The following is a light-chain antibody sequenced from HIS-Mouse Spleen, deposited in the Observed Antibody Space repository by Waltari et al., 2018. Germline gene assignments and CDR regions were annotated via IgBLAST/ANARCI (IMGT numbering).Light chain of an antibody. CDR3: SSYAGSNNLV. Sequence: QSALTQPPSASGSPGQSVTISCTGTSSDVGGYNYVSRYQQHPGKAPKLMIYEVSKRPSGVPVRFSGSKSGNTASLTVSGLQAEDEADYYCSSYAGSNNLVFGGGTKLTVL. CDR1: SSDVGGYNY. CDR2: EVS. J-gene: IGLJ2*01. V-gene: IGLV2-8*01.